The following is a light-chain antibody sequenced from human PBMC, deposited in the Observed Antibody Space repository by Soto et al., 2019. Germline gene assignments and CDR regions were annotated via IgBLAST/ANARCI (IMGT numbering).Light chain of an antibody. CDR3: QRSYSTPLYT. Sequence: DIQMTQSPSSLSASVGDRVTITCRASQSISSYLNWYQQKPAKAPKLLLYAASSLHSGVPSRFSGSGSGTDFTLTISSLQPEDFATYYCQRSYSTPLYTFGRGTKLEIK. V-gene: IGKV1-39*01. CDR1: QSISSY. CDR2: AAS. J-gene: IGKJ2*01.